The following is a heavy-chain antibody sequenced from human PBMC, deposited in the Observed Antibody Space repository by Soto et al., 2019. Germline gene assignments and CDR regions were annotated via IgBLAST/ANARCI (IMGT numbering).Heavy chain of an antibody. D-gene: IGHD6-19*01. Sequence: SVKVSCKASGYTFTSYGISWVRQAPGQGLEWMGWISAYNGNTNYAQKLQGRVTMTTDTSTSTAYMELRSLRSDDTAVYYCARDWDPYSSGWYADYWGQGTLVTVSS. CDR2: ISAYNGNT. J-gene: IGHJ4*02. V-gene: IGHV1-18*01. CDR3: ARDWDPYSSGWYADY. CDR1: GYTFTSYG.